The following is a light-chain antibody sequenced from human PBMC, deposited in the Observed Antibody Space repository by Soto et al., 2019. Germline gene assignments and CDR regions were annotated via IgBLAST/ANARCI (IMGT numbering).Light chain of an antibody. CDR1: QSIPTW. V-gene: IGKV1-5*01. CDR2: DAS. J-gene: IGKJ3*01. Sequence: DIQMTHYPSTLSASVVDRVTSTCRASQSIPTWLAWYQQKPGTAPKLLLYDASSLEDGVPLRFSGSVSGTEFTLTISSLQPDDFATYYCQQDDIYSREFTFGTGTKVDIK. CDR3: QQDDIYSREFT.